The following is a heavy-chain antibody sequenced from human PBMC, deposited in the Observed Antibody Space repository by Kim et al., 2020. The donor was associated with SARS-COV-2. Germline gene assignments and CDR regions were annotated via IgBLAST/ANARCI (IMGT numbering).Heavy chain of an antibody. CDR3: ARERIVATSRSLWELPRDDAFDI. V-gene: IGHV1-2*05. CDR2: INPNSGGT. Sequence: ASVKVSCKASGYTFTGYYMHWVRQAPGQGLEWMGRINPNSGGTNYAQKFQGRVTMTRDTSISTAYMELSRLRSDDTVVYYCARERIVATSRSLWELPRDDAFDIWGQGTMVTVSS. D-gene: IGHD5-12*01. CDR1: GYTFTGYY. J-gene: IGHJ3*02.